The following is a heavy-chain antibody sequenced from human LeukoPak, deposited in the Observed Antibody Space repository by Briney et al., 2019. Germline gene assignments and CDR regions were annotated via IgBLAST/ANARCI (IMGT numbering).Heavy chain of an antibody. CDR1: GGSFSGYY. CDR3: AKDQRMTTDSSHFDY. D-gene: IGHD4-17*01. J-gene: IGHJ4*02. V-gene: IGHV4-34*01. Sequence: SETLSLTCAVYGGSFSGYYWSWIRQPPGKGLEWIGEINHSGSTNYNPSLKSRVTISVDTSKNQFSLKLSSVTAADTAVYYCAKDQRMTTDSSHFDYWGQGTLVTVSS. CDR2: INHSGST.